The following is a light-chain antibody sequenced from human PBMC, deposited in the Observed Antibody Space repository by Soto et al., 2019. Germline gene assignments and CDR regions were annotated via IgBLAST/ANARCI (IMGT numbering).Light chain of an antibody. CDR1: SSDIGAYDS. CDR3: SSYTTFSTLV. V-gene: IGLV2-14*01. Sequence: QSALTQPASVSGSPGQSITIPCTGTSSDIGAYDSVSWYQQYPGKAPKLIIYDVTNRPSGVSDRLSGSKSGNTASLTISGLQAEAEADYYCSSYTTFSTLVLGGGTKLTVL. J-gene: IGLJ2*01. CDR2: DVT.